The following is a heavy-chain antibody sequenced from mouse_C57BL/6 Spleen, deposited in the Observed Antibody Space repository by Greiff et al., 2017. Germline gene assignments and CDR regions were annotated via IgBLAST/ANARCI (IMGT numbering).Heavy chain of an antibody. Sequence: QVQLQQPGAELVMPGASVKLSCKASGYTFTSYWMHWVKQRPGQGLEWIGEIDPSDSYTNYNQKFKGKSTLTVDKSSSTAYMQLSSLTSEDSAVYYCARSDDGYPSYFDYWGQGTTLTVSS. CDR3: ARSDDGYPSYFDY. CDR1: GYTFTSYW. D-gene: IGHD2-3*01. CDR2: IDPSDSYT. V-gene: IGHV1-69*01. J-gene: IGHJ2*01.